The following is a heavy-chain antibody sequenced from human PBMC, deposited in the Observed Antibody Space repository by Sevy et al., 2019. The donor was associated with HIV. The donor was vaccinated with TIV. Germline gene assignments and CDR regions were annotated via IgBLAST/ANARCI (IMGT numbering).Heavy chain of an antibody. J-gene: IGHJ4*02. Sequence: GGSLRLSCAVSGFTFSNYGMHWVRQAPGKGLEWVSLISYHGTNKYYADSMKGRFTVSRDNSKNTLYLQMSSLRPEDTAVYYCAKDLHPRREYFDSSDFYYVSSSCLDWWGQGTLVTVSS. V-gene: IGHV3-30*18. D-gene: IGHD3-22*01. CDR3: AKDLHPRREYFDSSDFYYVSSSCLDW. CDR1: GFTFSNYG. CDR2: ISYHGTNK.